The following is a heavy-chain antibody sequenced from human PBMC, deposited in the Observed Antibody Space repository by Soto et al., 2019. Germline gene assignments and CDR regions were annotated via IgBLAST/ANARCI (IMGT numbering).Heavy chain of an antibody. CDR2: IYPGDSDT. V-gene: IGHV5-51*01. CDR1: GYSFTSYW. CDR3: ASAVVDSYYGMGV. J-gene: IGHJ6*01. Sequence: PGESLKISCKGSGYSFTSYWIGWVRQMPGKGLEWMGIIYPGDSDTRYSPSFQGQVTISAHKSISTAYLQWSSLKASDTAMYYCASAVVDSYYGMGVWGQGTTVTVSS. D-gene: IGHD2-2*01.